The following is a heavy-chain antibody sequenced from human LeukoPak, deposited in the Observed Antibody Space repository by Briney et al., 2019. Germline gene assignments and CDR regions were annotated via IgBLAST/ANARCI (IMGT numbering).Heavy chain of an antibody. Sequence: PGGSLRLSCAASGFTFSNFWMSWVRQAPGKGLEWVANINPDGSAKYYVDSVKGRFTISRDNAENSLYLQMNSLRTEDTAVYYCARHFSTYSYGLDVWGQGTTVTVSS. J-gene: IGHJ6*02. V-gene: IGHV3-7*01. CDR1: GFTFSNFW. CDR2: INPDGSAK. CDR3: ARHFSTYSYGLDV. D-gene: IGHD3-3*02.